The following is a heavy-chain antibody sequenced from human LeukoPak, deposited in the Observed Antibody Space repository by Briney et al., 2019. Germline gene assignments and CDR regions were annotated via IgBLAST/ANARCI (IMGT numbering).Heavy chain of an antibody. CDR3: ASGSSSWPDTIDY. Sequence: GGSLRLSCAASGFAFSSYAMSWVRQAPGKGLEWVSAISGSGGSTYYADSVKGRFTISRDNSKNTLYLQMNSLRAEDTAVYYCASGSSSWPDTIDYWGQGTLVTVSS. D-gene: IGHD6-13*01. J-gene: IGHJ4*02. CDR2: ISGSGGST. V-gene: IGHV3-23*01. CDR1: GFAFSSYA.